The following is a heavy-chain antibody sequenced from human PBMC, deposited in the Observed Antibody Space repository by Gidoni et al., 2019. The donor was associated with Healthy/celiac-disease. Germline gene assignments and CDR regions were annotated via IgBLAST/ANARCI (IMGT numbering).Heavy chain of an antibody. V-gene: IGHV4-4*02. CDR2: IYHSGST. J-gene: IGHJ3*02. Sequence: QVQLQESGPGLVKPSGTLSLTCAVSGGSISSSNWWSWVRQPPGKGLEGIGEIYHSGSTNYNPSLKSRVTISVDKSKNQFSLKLSSVTAADTAVYYCASLGITMIVDVAFDIWGQGTMVTVSS. CDR3: ASLGITMIVDVAFDI. D-gene: IGHD3-22*01. CDR1: GGSISSSNW.